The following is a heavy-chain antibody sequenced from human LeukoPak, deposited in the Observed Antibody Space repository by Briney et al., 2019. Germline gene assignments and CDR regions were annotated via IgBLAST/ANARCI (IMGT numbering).Heavy chain of an antibody. CDR1: GFTFSNAW. CDR3: ARDRGSYGSPYFFDY. Sequence: PGGSLRLSCAASGFTFSNAWMNWVRQAPGKGLEWVSSISSSTSYVHYADSVKGRFTISRDNAKNSLYLQMNSLRAEDTAVYYCARDRGSYGSPYFFDYWGQGTLVTVSS. CDR2: ISSSTSYV. J-gene: IGHJ4*02. V-gene: IGHV3-21*01. D-gene: IGHD1-26*01.